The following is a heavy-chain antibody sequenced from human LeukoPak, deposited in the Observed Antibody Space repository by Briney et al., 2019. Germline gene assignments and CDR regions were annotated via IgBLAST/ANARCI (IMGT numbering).Heavy chain of an antibody. Sequence: QPGRSLRLSCAVSGFTFSSYWMTWVRQAPGKGLEWVAKIKQDGSEKYYVDSVKGRFTISRDNARNSVYLQMNSLGAEDTAVYYCARRGTSGSWAHFDYWGQGTLVTVSS. CDR3: ARRGTSGSWAHFDY. CDR1: GFTFSSYW. V-gene: IGHV3-7*05. CDR2: IKQDGSEK. J-gene: IGHJ4*02. D-gene: IGHD6-13*01.